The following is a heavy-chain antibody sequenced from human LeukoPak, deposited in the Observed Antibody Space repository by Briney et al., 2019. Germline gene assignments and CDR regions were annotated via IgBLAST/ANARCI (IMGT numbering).Heavy chain of an antibody. J-gene: IGHJ4*02. Sequence: GGSLRLSCAASGFTFSHYSMNWVRQTPEKGLEWVANIKQDESEKYYVDSVKGRFTISRDNARNSLYLQMNSLRAEDTAVYYCARPSLNSGSYFDYWGQGTLVTVSS. CDR2: IKQDESEK. D-gene: IGHD1-26*01. CDR3: ARPSLNSGSYFDY. CDR1: GFTFSHYS. V-gene: IGHV3-7*01.